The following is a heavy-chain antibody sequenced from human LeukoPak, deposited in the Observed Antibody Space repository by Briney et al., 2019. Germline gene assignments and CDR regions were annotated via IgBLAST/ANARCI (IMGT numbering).Heavy chain of an antibody. CDR2: IYHSGST. V-gene: IGHV4-38-2*02. D-gene: IGHD2-2*01. CDR1: GYSISSGNY. CDR3: AKGYCRGNSCYDDRGAFDY. J-gene: IGHJ4*02. Sequence: SETLSLTCSVSGYSISSGNYWGWIRLPPGKGLQWIGIIYHSGSTYYNPSLKSRVTISVDMSKNQFSLKLSSVTAADTAVYYCAKGYCRGNSCYDDRGAFDYWGQGTLVTVSS.